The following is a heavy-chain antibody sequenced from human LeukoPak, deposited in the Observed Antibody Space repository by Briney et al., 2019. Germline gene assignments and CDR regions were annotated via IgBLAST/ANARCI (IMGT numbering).Heavy chain of an antibody. CDR2: MNPNSGNT. J-gene: IGHJ3*02. V-gene: IGHV1-8*01. CDR3: ASRNWGSDAFDI. CDR1: GYTFTSYD. Sequence: ASVKVSCKASGYTFTSYDINWVRQALGQGLEWMGWMNPNSGNTGYAQKFQGRVTMTRNTSISTAYMELSSLRSEDTAVYYCASRNWGSDAFDIWGQGTMVTVSS. D-gene: IGHD7-27*01.